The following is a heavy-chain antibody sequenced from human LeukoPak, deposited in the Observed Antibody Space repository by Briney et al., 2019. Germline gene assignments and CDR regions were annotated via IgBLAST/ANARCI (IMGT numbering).Heavy chain of an antibody. CDR3: ARRTYSSGWYGPLYYFDY. Sequence: TETLSLTCAVYGGSFSGYYWSWIRQPPGKGLEWIGEINHSGSTNYNTSLKSRVTISVDTSKNQFSLKLSSVTAADTAVYYCARRTYSSGWYGPLYYFDYWGQGTLVTVSS. V-gene: IGHV4-34*01. CDR2: INHSGST. D-gene: IGHD6-19*01. CDR1: GGSFSGYY. J-gene: IGHJ4*02.